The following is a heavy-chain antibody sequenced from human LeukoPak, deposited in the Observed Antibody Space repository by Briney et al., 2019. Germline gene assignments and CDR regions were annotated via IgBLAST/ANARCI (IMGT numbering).Heavy chain of an antibody. D-gene: IGHD4-11*01. V-gene: IGHV3-49*04. J-gene: IGHJ5*02. CDR1: GFTFGEYA. CDR3: ARGGSDYFNYEYPS. CDR2: IRSKLYGGAA. Sequence: GGSLRLSCAASGFTFGEYALSWVRQAPGKGLEWIGFIRSKLYGGAAEYAASVKGRFIFSRDGSKSIAYLQMNSLKIADTAVYYCARGGSDYFNYEYPSWGQGTLVIVSS.